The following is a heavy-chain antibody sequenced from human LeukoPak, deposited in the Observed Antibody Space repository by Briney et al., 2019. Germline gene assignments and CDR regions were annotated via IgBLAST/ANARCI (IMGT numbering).Heavy chain of an antibody. Sequence: PGGSLRLSCAASGFTFSSYAMHWVRQAPGKGLEWVAVISYDGSNKYYADSVKGRFTISRDNSKNTLYLQMNSLRAEDTAVYYCATPAQKEVVVVAANDYWGQGTLVTVSS. V-gene: IGHV3-30-3*01. J-gene: IGHJ4*02. CDR1: GFTFSSYA. CDR2: ISYDGSNK. CDR3: ATPAQKEVVVVAANDY. D-gene: IGHD2-15*01.